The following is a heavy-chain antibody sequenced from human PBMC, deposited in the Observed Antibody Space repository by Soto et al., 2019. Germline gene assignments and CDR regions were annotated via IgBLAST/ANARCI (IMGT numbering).Heavy chain of an antibody. D-gene: IGHD3-10*02. CDR3: AKLVRDDVRRSDLDH. V-gene: IGHV4-30-4*01. J-gene: IGHJ4*02. CDR1: GGSISSGYYY. Sequence: LSLTCTVSGGSISSGYYYWSWIRQPPGKGLEWIGTFYYSGTTSQNPPLRSRITISGDTSRNQFSLNLRSVTAADSGVYYCAKLVRDDVRRSDLDHWGQGTLVTVSS. CDR2: FYYSGTT.